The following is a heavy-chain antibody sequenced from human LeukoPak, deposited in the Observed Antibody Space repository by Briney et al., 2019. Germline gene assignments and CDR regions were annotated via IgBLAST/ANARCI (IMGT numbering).Heavy chain of an antibody. Sequence: PSETLSLTCTVSGGSISSYYWSWIRQPPGKGLEWIGYICYSGSTNYNPSLKSRVTISVDTSKNQFSLKLSSVTAADTAVYYCARGPPYYDILTGFQYYYYGMDVWGKGTTVTVSS. J-gene: IGHJ6*04. V-gene: IGHV4-59*01. D-gene: IGHD3-9*01. CDR2: ICYSGST. CDR1: GGSISSYY. CDR3: ARGPPYYDILTGFQYYYYGMDV.